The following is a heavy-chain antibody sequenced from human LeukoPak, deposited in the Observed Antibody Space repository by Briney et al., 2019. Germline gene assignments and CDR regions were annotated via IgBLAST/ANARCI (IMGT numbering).Heavy chain of an antibody. CDR1: GFTFSSYA. CDR2: ISGSGGST. J-gene: IGHJ4*02. V-gene: IGHV3-23*01. Sequence: PGKSLRLSCAASGFTFSSYAMSWVRQAPGKGLEWVSAISGSGGSTYYADSVKGRFTISRDNSKNTLYLQMNSLRAEDTAVYYCAKDVGGTGYYGSGSYPHNWGQGTLVTVSS. CDR3: AKDVGGTGYYGSGSYPHN. D-gene: IGHD3-10*01.